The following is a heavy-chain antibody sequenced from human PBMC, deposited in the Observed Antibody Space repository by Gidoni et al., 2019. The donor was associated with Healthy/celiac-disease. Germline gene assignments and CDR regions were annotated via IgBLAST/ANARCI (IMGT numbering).Heavy chain of an antibody. D-gene: IGHD2-2*02. Sequence: EVQLVESGGGLVKPGGSLRLSCAASGFTFSSYRMNWVRQAPGKGLEWVSSISSSSSYIYYADSVKGRFTISRDNAKNSLYLQMNSLRAEDTAVYYCARDAIVVVPAAIGAYYYGMDVWGQGTTVTVSS. CDR3: ARDAIVVVPAAIGAYYYGMDV. V-gene: IGHV3-21*01. J-gene: IGHJ6*02. CDR1: GFTFSSYR. CDR2: ISSSSSYI.